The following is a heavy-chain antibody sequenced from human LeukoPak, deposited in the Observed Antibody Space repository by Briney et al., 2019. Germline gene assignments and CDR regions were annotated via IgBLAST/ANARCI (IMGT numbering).Heavy chain of an antibody. D-gene: IGHD3-10*01. V-gene: IGHV3-13*01. Sequence: AGGSLRLSCAASGFTFSSYGMHWVRHATGKGLEWVSAIGTAGDTYYPGSVKGRFTISRENAKNSLYLQMNSLRAEDTAVYYCARASGYGSPFDPWGQGTLVTVSS. CDR1: GFTFSSYG. J-gene: IGHJ5*02. CDR3: ARASGYGSPFDP. CDR2: IGTAGDT.